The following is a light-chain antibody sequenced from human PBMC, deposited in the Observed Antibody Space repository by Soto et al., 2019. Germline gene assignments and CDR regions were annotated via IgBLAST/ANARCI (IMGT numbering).Light chain of an antibody. CDR2: GAS. Sequence: ELVLTQAPGTLSLSPGERATLSCRASQSVSSSFLAWYQQKVGQAPRLLIYGASSRATGIPDRFSGRWSGTDVTLTISRLEPEDFAVYYCQKYGSSPRTFGQGTRLEIK. J-gene: IGKJ5*01. CDR1: QSVSSSF. V-gene: IGKV3-20*01. CDR3: QKYGSSPRT.